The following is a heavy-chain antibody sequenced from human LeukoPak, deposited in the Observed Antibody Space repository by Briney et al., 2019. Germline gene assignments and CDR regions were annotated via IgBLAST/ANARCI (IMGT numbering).Heavy chain of an antibody. CDR2: INHSGST. Sequence: PSETLSLTCAVYGGSFSGYYWSWIRQPPGKGLEWIGEINHSGSTNYNPSLKSRVTISVDTPKNQFSLKLSSVTAADTAVYYCARAPRITMVRGVPIPDYWGQGTLVTVSS. J-gene: IGHJ4*02. CDR1: GGSFSGYY. D-gene: IGHD3-10*01. CDR3: ARAPRITMVRGVPIPDY. V-gene: IGHV4-34*01.